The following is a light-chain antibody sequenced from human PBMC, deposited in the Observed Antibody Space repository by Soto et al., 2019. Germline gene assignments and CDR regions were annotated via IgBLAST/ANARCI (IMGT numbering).Light chain of an antibody. CDR3: CSYGGGNNFYV. CDR2: EVS. J-gene: IGLJ1*01. V-gene: IGLV2-8*01. CDR1: SSDIGTYDY. Sequence: QPVLTQPPSASGSPGQSVTISCTGTSSDIGTYDYVSWYQHLPDKAPKLIIYEVSKRPSGVPDRFSGSKSGNPASLTVSGLQAEDEGDYYCCSYGGGNNFYVFGTGTKVTAL.